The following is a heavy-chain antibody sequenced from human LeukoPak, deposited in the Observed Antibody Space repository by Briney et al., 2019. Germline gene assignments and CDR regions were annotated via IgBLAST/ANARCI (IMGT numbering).Heavy chain of an antibody. CDR3: AKEPGISYYDSSGYFDY. Sequence: GGSLRLSCAASGFTFSSYGMHWVRQAPGKGLEWVAFIRYDGSNKYYADSVKGRFTISRDNSKNTLYLQMNSLRAEDTAVYYCAKEPGISYYDSSGYFDYWGQGTLVTVSS. J-gene: IGHJ4*02. CDR1: GFTFSSYG. V-gene: IGHV3-30*02. D-gene: IGHD3-22*01. CDR2: IRYDGSNK.